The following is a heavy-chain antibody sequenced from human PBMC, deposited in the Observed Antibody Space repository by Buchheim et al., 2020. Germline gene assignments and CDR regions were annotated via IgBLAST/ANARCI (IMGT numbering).Heavy chain of an antibody. CDR1: GFTFSNYW. J-gene: IGHJ6*02. V-gene: IGHV3-7*03. Sequence: EVQLVESGGGLVQPGGSLRLSCAASGFTFSNYWMSWVRQAPGKGLEWVANIRQDGSEKYYVGSVKGRFTISRDKAKNSLYLQMNSLRAEDTAVYYCARPRRRTDLFHGMDVWGQGTT. CDR3: ARPRRRTDLFHGMDV. CDR2: IRQDGSEK.